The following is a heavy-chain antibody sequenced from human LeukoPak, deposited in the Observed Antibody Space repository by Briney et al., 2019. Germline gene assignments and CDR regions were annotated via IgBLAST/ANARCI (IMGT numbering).Heavy chain of an antibody. Sequence: SETLSLTCTVSGGSISGTYYWRWIRPPPGKGLEWIGYIYYTGTTDSNPSLKSRVTISLDTSKNQFSLNLSSVTAADTAVYYCARRWVYDKRAFDAWGQGTMVTVSS. CDR2: IYYTGTT. CDR1: GGSISGTYY. D-gene: IGHD3-16*01. V-gene: IGHV4-59*08. J-gene: IGHJ3*01. CDR3: ARRWVYDKRAFDA.